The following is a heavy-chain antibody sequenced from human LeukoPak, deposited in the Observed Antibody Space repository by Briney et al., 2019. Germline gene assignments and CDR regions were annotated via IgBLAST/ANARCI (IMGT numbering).Heavy chain of an antibody. J-gene: IGHJ5*02. Sequence: SQTLSLTCTVSGGSISSGGYYWSWIRQHPGKGLEWVGYIYYSGSTYYNPSLKSRVTISVDTSKNQFSLKLSSVTAADTAVYYCARHAHNSPYNWFDPWGQGTLVTVSS. D-gene: IGHD2-2*01. CDR3: ARHAHNSPYNWFDP. CDR2: IYYSGST. V-gene: IGHV4-31*03. CDR1: GGSISSGGYY.